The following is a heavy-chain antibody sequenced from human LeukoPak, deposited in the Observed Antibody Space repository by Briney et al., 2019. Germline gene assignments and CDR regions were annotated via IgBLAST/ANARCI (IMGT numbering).Heavy chain of an antibody. D-gene: IGHD1-26*01. Sequence: PGGSLRLSCAASGFTFSDYAMHWVRQAPGNGLELVALISSDGSYKFYADSVKGRFTISRDNSKNTLYLQMNSLRAEDTAVYYCAKAAVGATVLNYLDYWGQGTLVPVSS. J-gene: IGHJ4*02. CDR2: ISSDGSYK. V-gene: IGHV3-30*18. CDR1: GFTFSDYA. CDR3: AKAAVGATVLNYLDY.